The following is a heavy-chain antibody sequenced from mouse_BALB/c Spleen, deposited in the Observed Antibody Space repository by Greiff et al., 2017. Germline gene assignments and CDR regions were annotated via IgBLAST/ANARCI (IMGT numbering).Heavy chain of an antibody. CDR1: GYTFTSYW. CDR2: IYPSDSYT. V-gene: IGHV1-69*02. J-gene: IGHJ4*01. CDR3: TRMPVSSGGAMDY. Sequence: QSGAELVRPGASVKLSCKASGYTFTSYWINWVKQRPGQGLEWIGNIYPSDSYTNYNQKFKDKATLTVDKSSSTAYMQLSSPTSEDSAVYYCTRMPVSSGGAMDYWGQGTSVTVSS. D-gene: IGHD1-1*01.